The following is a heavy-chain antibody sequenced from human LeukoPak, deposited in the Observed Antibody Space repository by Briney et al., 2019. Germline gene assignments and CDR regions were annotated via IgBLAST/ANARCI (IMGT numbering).Heavy chain of an antibody. CDR2: IYYSGST. CDR1: GGSISSYY. V-gene: IGHV4-59*08. Sequence: TSETLSLTCTVSGGSISSYYWSWIRQPPGKGLEWIGYIYYSGSTNYNPSLKSRVTISVDTSKNQFSLKLSSVTAADTAVYYCARLIVVVVGDWFDPWGQGTLVTVSS. J-gene: IGHJ5*02. CDR3: ARLIVVVVGDWFDP. D-gene: IGHD2-15*01.